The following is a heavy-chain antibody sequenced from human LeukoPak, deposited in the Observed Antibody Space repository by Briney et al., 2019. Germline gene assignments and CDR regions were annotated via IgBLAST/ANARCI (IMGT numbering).Heavy chain of an antibody. CDR3: AGDCTRTSCYDG. D-gene: IGHD2-2*01. Sequence: PGGSLRLSCAASGFTFSSYSMNWVRQAPGKGLEWVSSISSSSSYIYYADSVKGRFTISRDNAKNSLYLQMNSLRAEDTAVYYCAGDCTRTSCYDGWGQGTLVTVSS. CDR1: GFTFSSYS. J-gene: IGHJ4*02. CDR2: ISSSSSYI. V-gene: IGHV3-21*01.